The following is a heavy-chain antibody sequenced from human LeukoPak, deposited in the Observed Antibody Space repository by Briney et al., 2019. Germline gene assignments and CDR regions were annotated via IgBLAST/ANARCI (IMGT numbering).Heavy chain of an antibody. Sequence: GGSLRLSCAASGFTFEDYTMHWVRQAPGKTLEWVSLISWDGTPYYTDSVKGRFTISRDNSKDSLYLQMDSLRSDDTAFYYCVKDLSYESSGSFFDYWGQGTLLTVS. CDR1: GFTFEDYT. CDR2: ISWDGTP. CDR3: VKDLSYESSGSFFDY. J-gene: IGHJ4*02. V-gene: IGHV3-43*01. D-gene: IGHD3-22*01.